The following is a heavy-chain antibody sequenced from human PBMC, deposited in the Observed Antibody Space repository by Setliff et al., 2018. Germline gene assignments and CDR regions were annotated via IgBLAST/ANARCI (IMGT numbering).Heavy chain of an antibody. CDR2: IYSSGIT. J-gene: IGHJ3*01. CDR1: GGSITNFY. V-gene: IGHV4-59*08. Sequence: SETLSLTCTVSGGSITNFYWNWIRQSPGKGLEWIGYIYSSGITNYNPSLKSRITMSVDTSKNQFSLHLSSMTAADTAVYYCARQPPLNWAIPFDLWGQGKRVTVSS. CDR3: ARQPPLNWAIPFDL. D-gene: IGHD7-27*01.